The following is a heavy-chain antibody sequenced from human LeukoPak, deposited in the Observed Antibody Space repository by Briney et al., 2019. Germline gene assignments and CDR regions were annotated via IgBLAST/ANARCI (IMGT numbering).Heavy chain of an antibody. D-gene: IGHD2-15*01. V-gene: IGHV3-64D*06. CDR2: ISSNGGST. Sequence: GSLRLSCSASGFTFSGYAMHWVRQAPGKGLEYVSAISSNGGSTYYADSVKGRFTISRDNSKNTLYLQMSSLRAEDTAVYYCVKGTRYCSGGSCLDDYWGQGTLVTVSS. CDR1: GFTFSGYA. J-gene: IGHJ4*02. CDR3: VKGTRYCSGGSCLDDY.